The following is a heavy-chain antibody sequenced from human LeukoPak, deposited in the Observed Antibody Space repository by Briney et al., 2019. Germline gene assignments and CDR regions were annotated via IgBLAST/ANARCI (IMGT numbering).Heavy chain of an antibody. J-gene: IGHJ3*02. V-gene: IGHV3-7*01. Sequence: GGSLRLSCAASGFTFSSYWMSWVRQAPGKGLEWVANIKQDGSEKYYVDSVKGRFTISRDNAKNSLYLQMNSLRAEDTAVYYCARVRSSGWLDAFDIWGQGTMVTVSS. CDR1: GFTFSSYW. D-gene: IGHD6-19*01. CDR2: IKQDGSEK. CDR3: ARVRSSGWLDAFDI.